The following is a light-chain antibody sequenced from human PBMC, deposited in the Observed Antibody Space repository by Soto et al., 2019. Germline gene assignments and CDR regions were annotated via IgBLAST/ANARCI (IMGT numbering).Light chain of an antibody. CDR1: QSVNFN. CDR2: GAS. CDR3: QQYENWPRT. Sequence: EIVMTQSPATLSVSPGERVTLSCRASQSVNFNLAWYQQKPGQAPRLLMYGASSRATGIPARFSGIGSRTEFTFSISSLQSEDFAVYYCQQYENWPRTFGQGTKV. V-gene: IGKV3-15*01. J-gene: IGKJ1*01.